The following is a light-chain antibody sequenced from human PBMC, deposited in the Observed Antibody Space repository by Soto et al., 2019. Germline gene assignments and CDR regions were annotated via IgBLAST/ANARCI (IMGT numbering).Light chain of an antibody. CDR3: QKYGSSPPFS. Sequence: EILFTQSPATLSLSPGERATLSCRASQSVSSYLAWYQQKPGQATRLLIYDASNRANGIPARFSGSGSGTDFTLTISSLEPEDFALYYCQKYGSSPPFSFGPGTKVDIK. CDR2: DAS. V-gene: IGKV3-11*01. J-gene: IGKJ3*01. CDR1: QSVSSY.